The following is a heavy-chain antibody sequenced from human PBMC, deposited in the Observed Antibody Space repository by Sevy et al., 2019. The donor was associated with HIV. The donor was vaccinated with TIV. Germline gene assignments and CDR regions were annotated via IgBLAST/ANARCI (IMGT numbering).Heavy chain of an antibody. Sequence: ASVKVSCKASGGTFSSYAISWVRQAPGQGLEWMGGIIPIFGTANYAQKFQGRVTITGDESTGTAYMELSSLRSEDTAVYYCARVEIAARLNNAAFDIWGQGTMVTVSS. V-gene: IGHV1-69*13. CDR2: IIPIFGTA. CDR3: ARVEIAARLNNAAFDI. D-gene: IGHD6-6*01. CDR1: GGTFSSYA. J-gene: IGHJ3*02.